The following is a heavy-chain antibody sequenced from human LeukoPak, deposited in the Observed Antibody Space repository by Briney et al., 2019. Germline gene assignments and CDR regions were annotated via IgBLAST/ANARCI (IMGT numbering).Heavy chain of an antibody. CDR2: ISAYNGNT. J-gene: IGHJ4*02. Sequence: ASVKVSCKASGYTFTSYGISWVRQAPGQGLEWMGWISAYNGNTNYAQKLQGRVTMTTDTSTSTAYMELRSLRSDDTAVYYCARAAPSWYYDSSGYYDDYWGQGTLVTVSP. V-gene: IGHV1-18*01. CDR1: GYTFTSYG. CDR3: ARAAPSWYYDSSGYYDDY. D-gene: IGHD3-22*01.